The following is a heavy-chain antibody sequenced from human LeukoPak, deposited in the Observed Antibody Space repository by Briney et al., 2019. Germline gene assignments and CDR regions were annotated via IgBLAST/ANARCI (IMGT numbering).Heavy chain of an antibody. CDR1: EGTFSSYA. V-gene: IGHV1-69*04. D-gene: IGHD6-19*01. Sequence: GASVRVPCTPSEGTFSSYAISWGRQAPGQGLEWMGRIIPILGIADYAKKFQGRVTFTADKSTSTAYMELSSLRSEDTGVYYCARSGSGWYRGSYYYYGMDVWGQGTTVTVSS. CDR3: ARSGSGWYRGSYYYYGMDV. CDR2: IIPILGIA. J-gene: IGHJ6*02.